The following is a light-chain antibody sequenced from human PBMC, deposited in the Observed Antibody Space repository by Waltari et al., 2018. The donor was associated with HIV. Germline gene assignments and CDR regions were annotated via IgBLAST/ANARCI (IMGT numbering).Light chain of an antibody. CDR1: QGISTF. V-gene: IGKV1-9*01. CDR2: ATS. Sequence: DIQLTQSPSFLSASVVDRVTITCRASQGISTFLAWYQQQPGTAPKLLLYATSTLQSGFPSRGSGSGAGTEFTRTTNSPHREDFATYDCERLNRFPAKFGQGTKVEIK. CDR3: ERLNRFPAK. J-gene: IGKJ1*01.